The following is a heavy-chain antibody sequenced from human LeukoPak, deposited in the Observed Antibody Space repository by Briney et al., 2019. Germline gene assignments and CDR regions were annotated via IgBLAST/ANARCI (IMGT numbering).Heavy chain of an antibody. J-gene: IGHJ4*02. V-gene: IGHV1-69*04. Sequence: SVKVSCKASGGTFSSYANSWVRQAPGQGLEWMGRIIPILGIANYAQKFQGRVTITADKSTSTAYMELSSLRSEDTAVYYCARMAVAAAGSFDYWGQGTLVTVSS. CDR3: ARMAVAAAGSFDY. D-gene: IGHD6-13*01. CDR1: GGTFSSYA. CDR2: IIPILGIA.